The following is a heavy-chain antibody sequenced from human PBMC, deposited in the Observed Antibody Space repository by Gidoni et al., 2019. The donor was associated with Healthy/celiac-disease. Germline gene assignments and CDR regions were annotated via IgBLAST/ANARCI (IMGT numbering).Heavy chain of an antibody. Sequence: QVQLQQWGAGLLKPSETLSLTCAVYGGSFSGYYWSWIRQPPGKGLEWIGEINHSGSTNYNPSLKSRVTISVDTSKNQFSLKLSSVTAADTAVYYCARGTTFSDWFDPWGQGTLVTVSS. V-gene: IGHV4-34*01. CDR2: INHSGST. CDR1: GGSFSGYY. J-gene: IGHJ5*02. D-gene: IGHD4-17*01. CDR3: ARGTTFSDWFDP.